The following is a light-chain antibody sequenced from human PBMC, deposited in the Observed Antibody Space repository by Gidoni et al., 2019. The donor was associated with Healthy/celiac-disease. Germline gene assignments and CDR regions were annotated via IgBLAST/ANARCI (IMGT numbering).Light chain of an antibody. J-gene: IGKJ1*01. CDR1: QSVSSSY. V-gene: IGKV3-20*01. CDR2: GAS. Sequence: ENVLTQYPATLSLSPGERATLSCRASQSVSSSYFAWYQQQPGQSPRLLIYGASSRATGTPDRFSGSASGTVFPLTISRLEPEDLAVYYCQQYGSSPWTFGQXTKVEIK. CDR3: QQYGSSPWT.